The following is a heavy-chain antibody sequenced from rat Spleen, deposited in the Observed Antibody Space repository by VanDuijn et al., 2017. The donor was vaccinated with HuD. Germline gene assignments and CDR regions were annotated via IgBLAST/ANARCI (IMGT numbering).Heavy chain of an antibody. V-gene: IGHV5-7*01. J-gene: IGHJ2*01. Sequence: EVQLVESGGGLVQPGRSLKLSCAASGFTFSDYYMAWVRQAPKKGLEWVATISYDGSSTNYRDSVKGRFTISRDNAKSTLYLQMDSLRSEDTATYYCARGFTVAVFWGQGVMVTVSS. CDR1: GFTFSDYY. CDR2: ISYDGSST. D-gene: IGHD1-2*01. CDR3: ARGFTVAVF.